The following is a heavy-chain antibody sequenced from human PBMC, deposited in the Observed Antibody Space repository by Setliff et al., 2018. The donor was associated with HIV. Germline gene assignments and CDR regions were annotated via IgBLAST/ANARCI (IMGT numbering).Heavy chain of an antibody. CDR2: IFNSGQT. D-gene: IGHD5-12*01. CDR1: GYYISGGYY. Sequence: SETLSLTCAVSGYYISGGYYWCWIRQSPGKGLEWIGCIFNSGQTYYNPSLNSRIAISMDTSENQFSLRLTSVTAADTAVYYCARVGLRFKYTFDYWGQGTLVTVSS. J-gene: IGHJ4*02. V-gene: IGHV4-38-2*01. CDR3: ARVGLRFKYTFDY.